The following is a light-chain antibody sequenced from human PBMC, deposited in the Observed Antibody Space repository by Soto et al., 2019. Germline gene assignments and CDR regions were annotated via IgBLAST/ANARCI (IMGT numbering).Light chain of an antibody. CDR3: QQYSSYSPYT. Sequence: DIQMTQSPSSLSASIGDRVTITCRASQTVYTWFAWYQQKPGTAPKLLIYEASTLHSGVPSRFSGSGSGTEFTLVISRLQPDDLATYYCQQYSSYSPYTFGQGTKVEI. CDR1: QTVYTW. V-gene: IGKV1-5*03. J-gene: IGKJ2*01. CDR2: EAS.